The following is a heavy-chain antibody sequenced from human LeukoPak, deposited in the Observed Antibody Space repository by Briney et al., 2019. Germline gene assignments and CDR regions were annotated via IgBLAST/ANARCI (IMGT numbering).Heavy chain of an antibody. V-gene: IGHV3-30*04. CDR2: MSFEGYV. J-gene: IGHJ4*02. CDR3: GREGELYYGHSASFDY. D-gene: IGHD3-10*01. Sequence: GGSLRLSCAASGLTLTGYLVHWVRQAPGKGLEWVAVMSFEGYVYCAESLKDRFTVSRDNSKIIIYLHIKSWQDVDAALYYCGREGELYYGHSASFDYWGQGTTVTVSS. CDR1: GLTLTGYL.